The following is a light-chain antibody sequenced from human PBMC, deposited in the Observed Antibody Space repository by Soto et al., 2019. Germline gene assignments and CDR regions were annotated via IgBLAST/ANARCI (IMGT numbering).Light chain of an antibody. CDR2: GAS. Sequence: DITQTQSSLSASVGDRVTITCRTSQSISTSLNWYQQKAGKAPKLLIYGASTLQSGVPLRFSGSGSGTDFTLTISSLQRADFATYYCREIYSFLWGTCGQGTIVDI. J-gene: IGKJ1*01. CDR3: REIYSFLWGT. V-gene: IGKV1-39*01. CDR1: QSISTS.